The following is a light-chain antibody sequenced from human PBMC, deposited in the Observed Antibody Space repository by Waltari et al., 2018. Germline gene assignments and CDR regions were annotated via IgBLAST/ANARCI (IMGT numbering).Light chain of an antibody. CDR3: QQYDKWLRYS. CDR1: QGISTN. V-gene: IGKV3-15*01. CDR2: GAS. Sequence: IVMTQSPATLSVSPGERATLSCRASQGISTNLAWFQEKPGQAPRLLIYGASTRATCVPARFSGSGSGTYFTLVISSLQSEDFAVYYCQQYDKWLRYSFGQGTKLEIK. J-gene: IGKJ2*01.